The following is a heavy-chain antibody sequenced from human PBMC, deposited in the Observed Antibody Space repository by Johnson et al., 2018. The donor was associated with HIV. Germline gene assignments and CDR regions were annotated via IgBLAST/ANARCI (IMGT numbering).Heavy chain of an antibody. CDR2: ISGSGGST. CDR3: AKSGLFVLVVYAPDVFDI. Sequence: VQLVESGGGLVQPGGSLRLFCTASRFTFSNYAMSWVRQAPGKGLEWVSAISGSGGSTYYADSVTGRFTISRDNSKKALCLQMNSLRAEGTAGYYCAKSGLFVLVVYAPDVFDIWGQGTMVTVSS. J-gene: IGHJ3*02. CDR1: RFTFSNYA. V-gene: IGHV3-23*04. D-gene: IGHD2-8*02.